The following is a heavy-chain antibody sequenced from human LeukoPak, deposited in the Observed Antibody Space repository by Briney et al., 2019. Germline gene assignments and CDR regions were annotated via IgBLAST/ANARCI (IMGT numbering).Heavy chain of an antibody. J-gene: IGHJ3*02. Sequence: PGGSLRLSCAASGFTFSNYWMSWVRQAPGKGLEWVSYISSSSSTIYYADSVKGRFTISRDNAKISLYLQMNSLRDEDTAVYYCARGEHDGFDIWGQGTMVTVSS. V-gene: IGHV3-48*02. CDR3: ARGEHDGFDI. CDR2: ISSSSSTI. D-gene: IGHD1/OR15-1a*01. CDR1: GFTFSNYW.